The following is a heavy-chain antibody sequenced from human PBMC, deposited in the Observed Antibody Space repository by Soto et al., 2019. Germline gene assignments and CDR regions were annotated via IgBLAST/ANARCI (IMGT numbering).Heavy chain of an antibody. D-gene: IGHD6-13*01. CDR2: IYYSGST. CDR1: GGSISSYY. J-gene: IGHJ6*03. Sequence: SETLSLTCTVSGGSISSYYWSWIRQPPGKGLEWIGYIYYSGSTNYNPSLKSRVTISVDTSKNQFSLKLSSVTAADTAVYYCAREKQQPYMDVWGKGTTVTVSS. CDR3: AREKQQPYMDV. V-gene: IGHV4-59*01.